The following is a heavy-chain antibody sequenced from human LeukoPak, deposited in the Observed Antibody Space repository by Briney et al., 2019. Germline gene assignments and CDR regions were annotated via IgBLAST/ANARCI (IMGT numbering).Heavy chain of an antibody. J-gene: IGHJ4*02. D-gene: IGHD3-10*01. CDR3: ARDYGTGSYSGFDF. CDR2: INTDGSST. V-gene: IGHV3-74*01. Sequence: GGSLRLSCVASGFTFSSYWMHWVRQAPGKGLVGVYRINTDGSSTSYADSVKGRFTISRDNAKNTLYLQMNSLRAEDTAVYYCARDYGTGSYSGFDFWGQGTLVTVSS. CDR1: GFTFSSYW.